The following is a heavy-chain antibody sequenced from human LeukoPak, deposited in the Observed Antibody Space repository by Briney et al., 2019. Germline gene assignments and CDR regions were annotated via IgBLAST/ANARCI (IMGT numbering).Heavy chain of an antibody. CDR3: ARDAEWELLEPLAY. CDR1: GFTFSDYY. Sequence: GGSLRLSCAASGFTFSDYYMSWIRQAPGKGLEWVSYISSSGSTIYYADSVKGRFTISRDNAKNSLYLQMNSLRAEDTAVYYCARDAEWELLEPLAYWGQGTLVTVYS. D-gene: IGHD1-26*01. J-gene: IGHJ4*02. CDR2: ISSSGSTI. V-gene: IGHV3-11*01.